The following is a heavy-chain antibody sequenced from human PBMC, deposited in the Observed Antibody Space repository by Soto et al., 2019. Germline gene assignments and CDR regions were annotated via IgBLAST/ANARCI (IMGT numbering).Heavy chain of an antibody. CDR1: GFTFSSYA. J-gene: IGHJ6*02. Sequence: LRLSCAASGFTFSSYAMTWIRQAPGKGLEWVSVISGSAASTYHADSVKGRFSISRDNSKNTLYLQMNSLRAEDTAVYYCAKDLGYDFCSGSYGMDVWGQGTTVTVSS. CDR3: AKDLGYDFCSGSYGMDV. D-gene: IGHD3-3*01. CDR2: ISGSAAST. V-gene: IGHV3-23*01.